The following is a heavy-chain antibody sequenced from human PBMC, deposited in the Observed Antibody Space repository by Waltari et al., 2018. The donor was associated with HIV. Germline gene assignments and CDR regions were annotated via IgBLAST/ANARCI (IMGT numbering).Heavy chain of an antibody. CDR3: ARARVRSGYGLYYYYGMDV. CDR1: GGSISSGSSY. D-gene: IGHD5-12*01. CDR2: SYTSGNT. Sequence: QVQLQESGPGLVKPSQTLSLTCTVSGGSISSGSSYWSWIRQPAGKGLEWIGRSYTSGNTDYNPSLKSRVTISVDTSKNQFSLKLTSVTAADTAVYYCARARVRSGYGLYYYYGMDVWGQGTTVTVSS. J-gene: IGHJ6*02. V-gene: IGHV4-61*02.